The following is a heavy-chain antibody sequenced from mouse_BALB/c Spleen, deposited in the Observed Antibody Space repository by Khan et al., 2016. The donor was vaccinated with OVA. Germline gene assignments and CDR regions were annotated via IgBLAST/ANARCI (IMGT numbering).Heavy chain of an antibody. CDR2: INTYTGEP. Sequence: QIQLVQSGPELKKPGETVKISCKASGYTFTNYGMNWVKQSPGKALKWMGWINTYTGEPTYADDFKGRFAFSLETSASTAYLQINNIKNEDTATYFWARPPYFSYTLDYWGQGTSVTVSS. CDR3: ARPPYFSYTLDY. V-gene: IGHV9-3-1*01. D-gene: IGHD2-10*01. CDR1: GYTFTNYG. J-gene: IGHJ4*01.